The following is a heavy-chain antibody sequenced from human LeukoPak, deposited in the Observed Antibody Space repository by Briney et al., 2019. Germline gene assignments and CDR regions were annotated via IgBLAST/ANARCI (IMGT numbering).Heavy chain of an antibody. J-gene: IGHJ6*03. CDR2: IRSKAYGGTT. V-gene: IGHV3-49*04. CDR3: AKGPYYDFWSGYPSQWDYYYMDV. D-gene: IGHD3-3*01. CDR1: GFTFGDYA. Sequence: GGSLRLSCTASGFTFGDYAMSWVRQAPGKGLEWVGFIRSKAYGGTTEYAASVKGRFTISRDDSKSIAYLQMNSLKTEDTAVYYCAKGPYYDFWSGYPSQWDYYYMDVWGKGTTVTVSS.